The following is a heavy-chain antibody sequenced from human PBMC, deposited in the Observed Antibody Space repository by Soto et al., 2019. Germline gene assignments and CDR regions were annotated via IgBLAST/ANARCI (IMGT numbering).Heavy chain of an antibody. V-gene: IGHV4-34*01. D-gene: IGHD6-13*01. CDR2: INHSGIT. J-gene: IGHJ6*02. Sequence: SETLSLTCAGYGGSFSGYYCSWIRQPPWKGLEWIGEINHSGITNYNPSLKSRVTISVDTSKNQFSLKLSSVTAADTAVYYCARYSGSSWIHLPYSYGMDVWGQRTTVTVSS. CDR1: GGSFSGYY. CDR3: ARYSGSSWIHLPYSYGMDV.